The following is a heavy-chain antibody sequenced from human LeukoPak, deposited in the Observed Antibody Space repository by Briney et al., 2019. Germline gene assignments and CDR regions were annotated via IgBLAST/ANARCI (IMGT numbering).Heavy chain of an antibody. CDR1: GGSISSYY. V-gene: IGHV4-59*08. CDR2: IYYSGST. J-gene: IGHJ3*02. CDR3: ARSGSGSYRSPYDAFDI. D-gene: IGHD3-10*01. Sequence: PSETLSLTCTVSGGSISSYYWSWIRQPPGKGLEWIGYIYYSGSTNYNPSLKSRVTISVDTSKNQFSLKLSSVTAADTAVYYCARSGSGSYRSPYDAFDIWGQGTMVTVSS.